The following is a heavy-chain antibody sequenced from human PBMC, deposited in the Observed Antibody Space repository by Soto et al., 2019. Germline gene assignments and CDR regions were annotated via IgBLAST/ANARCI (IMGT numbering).Heavy chain of an antibody. Sequence: GGSLRLSCRISGFTLRSYAMHWVRQAPGKGLEWVAVISYDGSNKYYADSVNGRFTISRDNSKNMLYLHMNNLRAEDTAVYYCARDRRYCSSTTCYGTYYYYYGMDVWGQGTTVTVSS. V-gene: IGHV3-30-3*01. CDR1: GFTLRSYA. J-gene: IGHJ6*02. CDR2: ISYDGSNK. D-gene: IGHD2-2*01. CDR3: ARDRRYCSSTTCYGTYYYYYGMDV.